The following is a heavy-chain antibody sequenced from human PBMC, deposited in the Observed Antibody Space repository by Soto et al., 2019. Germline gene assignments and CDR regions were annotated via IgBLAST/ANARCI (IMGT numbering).Heavy chain of an antibody. CDR3: ARDHLGYCSGGSCGFDP. D-gene: IGHD2-15*01. Sequence: QVQLQESGPGLVKPSQTLSLTCTVSGGSISSGGYYWSWIRQHPGKGLEWIGYIYYSGSTYYNPSLKSRVTMSVDTSKNQFSLKLSSVTAADTAVYYCARDHLGYCSGGSCGFDPWGQGTLVTVSS. CDR1: GGSISSGGYY. V-gene: IGHV4-31*03. CDR2: IYYSGST. J-gene: IGHJ5*02.